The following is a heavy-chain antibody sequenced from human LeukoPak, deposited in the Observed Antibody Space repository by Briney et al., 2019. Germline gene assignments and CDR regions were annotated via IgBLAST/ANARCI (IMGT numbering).Heavy chain of an antibody. J-gene: IGHJ4*02. CDR2: IYYSGST. D-gene: IGHD6-13*01. CDR3: ARVNINSWHSCDY. V-gene: IGHV4-61*01. CDR1: GGSVSSGSYY. Sequence: SETLSLTCTVSGGSVSSGSYYWSWIRQPPGKGLEWIGYIYYSGSTNYNPSLKSRVTISVDTSKNQFSLKLSSVTAADTAVYYCARVNINSWHSCDYWGQGTLVTVSS.